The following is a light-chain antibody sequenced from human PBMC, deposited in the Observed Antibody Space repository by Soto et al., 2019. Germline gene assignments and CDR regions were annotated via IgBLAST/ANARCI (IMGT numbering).Light chain of an antibody. CDR1: RSISRY. V-gene: IGKV1-39*01. CDR3: KQTYSTQWT. CDR2: AAS. J-gene: IGKJ1*01. Sequence: QMTHSPSSLSASVGDRVNMTCRASRSISRYLSWYQQKPGKAPNLLIYAASSLQSGVPSRFSGAGSGTDFTLTIANLHPEDFAIYYCKQTYSTQWTFAQGSKVDI.